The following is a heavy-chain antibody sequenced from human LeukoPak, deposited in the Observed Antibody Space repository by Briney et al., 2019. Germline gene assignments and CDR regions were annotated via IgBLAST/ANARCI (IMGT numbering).Heavy chain of an antibody. V-gene: IGHV1-69*04. CDR3: ARGGIAAS. CDR1: GGTFSSYA. J-gene: IGHJ4*02. D-gene: IGHD6-13*01. CDR2: IIPILGIA. Sequence: GASVKVSCKASGGTFSSYAISWVRQAPGQGLEWMGRIIPILGIANYAQKFQGRVTITRNTSISTAYMELSSLRSEDTAVYYCARGGIAASWGQGTLVTVSS.